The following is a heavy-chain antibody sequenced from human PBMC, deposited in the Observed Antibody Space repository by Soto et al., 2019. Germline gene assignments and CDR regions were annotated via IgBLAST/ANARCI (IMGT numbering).Heavy chain of an antibody. J-gene: IGHJ4*02. CDR1: GFTFSSYE. Sequence: VQLVESGGGLVQPGGSLRLSCAASGFTFSSYEMNWVRQAPGKGLEWVSYISSSGSTIYYADSVKGRFTISRDNAKNSLYLQMNSLRAEDTAVYYCAREYSYGFGGFDYWGQGTLVTVSS. CDR3: AREYSYGFGGFDY. V-gene: IGHV3-48*03. D-gene: IGHD5-18*01. CDR2: ISSSGSTI.